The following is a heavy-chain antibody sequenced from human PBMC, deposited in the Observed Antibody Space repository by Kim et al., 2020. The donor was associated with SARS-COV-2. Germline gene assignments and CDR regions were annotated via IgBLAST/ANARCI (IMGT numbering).Heavy chain of an antibody. Sequence: GGSLRLSCAASGFTFSSYGMHWVRQAPGKGLEWVAVISYDGSNKYYADSVKGRFTISRDNSKNTLYLQMNSLRAEDTAVYYCAKDGSSSWYFDYWGQGTLVTVSS. V-gene: IGHV3-30*18. CDR2: ISYDGSNK. J-gene: IGHJ4*02. D-gene: IGHD6-13*01. CDR1: GFTFSSYG. CDR3: AKDGSSSWYFDY.